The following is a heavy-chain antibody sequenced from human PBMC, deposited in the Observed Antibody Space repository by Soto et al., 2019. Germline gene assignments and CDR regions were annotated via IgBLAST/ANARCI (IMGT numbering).Heavy chain of an antibody. D-gene: IGHD2-2*01. CDR1: GFTFINYA. J-gene: IGHJ2*01. CDR3: ARKVLVSTSRPDWWYFDL. V-gene: IGHV3-23*01. CDR2: ISGGGDRA. Sequence: EVQLLESGGGLVQPGGSLRLSCVGSGFTFINYAMNWVRQTPGKGLEWVSTISGGGDRAFDADTVKGRFTISRDNSKNTVNLQMNSLRADDTAVYYCARKVLVSTSRPDWWYFDLWGRCTLVTVSS.